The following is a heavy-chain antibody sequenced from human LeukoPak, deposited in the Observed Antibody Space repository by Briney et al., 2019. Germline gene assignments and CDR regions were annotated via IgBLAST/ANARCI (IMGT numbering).Heavy chain of an antibody. CDR2: TNPSGGST. CDR3: ARDLPELTAAGNTVDYYGMDV. V-gene: IGHV1-46*01. Sequence: ASVKVSCQASGYTFTSYYLHWLRQAPGQGLEWMGITNPSGGSTSYAQKFQGRVTMTRDTSTSTVYMELSSLRSEDTAVYYCARDLPELTAAGNTVDYYGMDVWGQGTTVTVSS. J-gene: IGHJ6*02. CDR1: GYTFTSYY. D-gene: IGHD6-13*01.